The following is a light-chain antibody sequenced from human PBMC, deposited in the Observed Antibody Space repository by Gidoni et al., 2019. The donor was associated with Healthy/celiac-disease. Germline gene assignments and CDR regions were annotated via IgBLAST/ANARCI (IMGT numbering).Light chain of an antibody. CDR2: WAS. CDR1: QSVLYSSNNKNY. CDR3: QQYYSTQYT. Sequence: DIVMTQSPDSLAVSPGERATINCKSSQSVLYSSNNKNYLAWYQQKPGQPPKLLIYWASTRESGVPDRFSGSGSGTDFTLTISSLQAEDVAVYYCQQYYSTQYTFXXXTKLEIK. J-gene: IGKJ2*01. V-gene: IGKV4-1*01.